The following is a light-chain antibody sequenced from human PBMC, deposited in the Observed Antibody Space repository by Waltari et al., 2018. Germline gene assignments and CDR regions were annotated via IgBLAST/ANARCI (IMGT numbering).Light chain of an antibody. CDR2: KRT. J-gene: IGLJ3*02. CDR3: VRYMGSGIWV. V-gene: IGLV8-61*01. Sequence: QTVVTQEPSLSVSPGGTVTLTCALSSGSVSSTSYARWYQQTPGQAPRRVVYKRTKRSSGVPDRFAGSMRGNKAALTITGAQAEDESDYYCVRYMGSGIWVFGGGTKLTVL. CDR1: SGSVSSTSY.